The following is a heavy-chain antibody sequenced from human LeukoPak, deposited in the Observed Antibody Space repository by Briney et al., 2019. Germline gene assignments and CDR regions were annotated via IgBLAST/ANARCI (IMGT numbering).Heavy chain of an antibody. D-gene: IGHD6-19*01. V-gene: IGHV3-30*04. CDR1: GLIFRSYA. Sequence: PGGSLRLSCAASGLIFRSYAMHWVRQAPGKGLEWVAVISYDGSDKYYADSVKGRFTISRDNSKNTLYLQMNSLRVEDAAVYYCARPYSSGWYGDFDYWGQGTLVTVSS. J-gene: IGHJ4*02. CDR3: ARPYSSGWYGDFDY. CDR2: ISYDGSDK.